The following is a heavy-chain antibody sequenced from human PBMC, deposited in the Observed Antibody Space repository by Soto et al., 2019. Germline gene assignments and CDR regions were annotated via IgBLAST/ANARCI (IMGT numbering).Heavy chain of an antibody. V-gene: IGHV1-2*04. D-gene: IGHD6-6*01. Sequence: GASVKVSCKASGYTFTGYYMHWVRQAPGQGLEWMGWINPNSGGTNYAQKFQGWVTMTRDTSISTAYMELSRLRSDDTAVYYCARANPPSGEQLVPFDYWGQGTLVTVSS. CDR3: ARANPPSGEQLVPFDY. CDR2: INPNSGGT. J-gene: IGHJ4*02. CDR1: GYTFTGYY.